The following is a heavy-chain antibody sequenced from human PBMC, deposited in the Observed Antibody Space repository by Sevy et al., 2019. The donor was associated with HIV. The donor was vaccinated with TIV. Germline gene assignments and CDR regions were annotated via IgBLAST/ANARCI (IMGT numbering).Heavy chain of an antibody. CDR2: ISGSSNYI. V-gene: IGHV3-21*01. CDR1: GFTFSSYS. CDR3: AGVTTYCSGGSCYSTMGADV. D-gene: IGHD2-15*01. J-gene: IGHJ6*02. Sequence: GGSLRLSCAASGFTFSSYSMIWVRQAPRKGLEWVSSISGSSNYIYYPDSVRGRFTISRDNAKNALYLQMNSLRAEDTAVYYCAGVTTYCSGGSCYSTMGADVWGQGTTVTVSS.